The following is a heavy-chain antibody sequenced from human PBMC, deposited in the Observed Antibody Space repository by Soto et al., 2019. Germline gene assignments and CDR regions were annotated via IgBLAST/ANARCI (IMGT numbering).Heavy chain of an antibody. CDR3: ARGGNRYSNTASGVGGFDF. D-gene: IGHD5-12*01. V-gene: IGHV4-59*01. CDR1: GVSISSSY. CDR2: IYYTGTT. J-gene: IGHJ4*02. Sequence: SETLSLTCTVSGVSISSSYWSWIRQSPGTGLEWIGYIYYTGTTNYNPSLKRRVTVSLDTAKNQFSLNVNSLTTADTAVYFCARGGNRYSNTASGVGGFDFWGQGTLVTVSS.